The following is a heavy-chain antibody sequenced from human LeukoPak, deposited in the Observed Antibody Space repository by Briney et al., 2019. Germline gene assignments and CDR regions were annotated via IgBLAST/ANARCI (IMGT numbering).Heavy chain of an antibody. CDR1: GGSISSYY. J-gene: IGHJ4*02. D-gene: IGHD3-22*01. Sequence: ASETLSLTCTVSGGSISSYYWSWIRQPPGKGLEWIGYIYYSGSTNYNPSLKSRVTISVDTSKNQFSLKLSSVTAADTAVYYCARGTYYYDSSGYYFDYWGQGTLVTVSS. CDR2: IYYSGST. CDR3: ARGTYYYDSSGYYFDY. V-gene: IGHV4-59*01.